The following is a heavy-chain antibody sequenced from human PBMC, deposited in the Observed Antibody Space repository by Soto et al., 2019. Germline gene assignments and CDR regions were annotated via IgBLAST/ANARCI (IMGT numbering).Heavy chain of an antibody. J-gene: IGHJ4*02. CDR3: ASLSESSGWHTNFDY. V-gene: IGHV1-2*02. CDR2: INPNSGGT. Sequence: ASVKVSCKASGYTFTGYYMHWVRQAPGQGLEWMGWINPNSGGTTYAQKFQGRVTMTRDTSISTAYMELSRLRSDDTAVYYCASLSESSGWHTNFDYWGQGTLVTVSS. CDR1: GYTFTGYY. D-gene: IGHD6-19*01.